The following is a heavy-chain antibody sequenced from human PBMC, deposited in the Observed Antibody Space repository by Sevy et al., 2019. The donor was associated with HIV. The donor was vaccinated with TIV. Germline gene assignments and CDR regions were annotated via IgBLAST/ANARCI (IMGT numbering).Heavy chain of an antibody. V-gene: IGHV3-23*01. J-gene: IGHJ4*02. D-gene: IGHD5-18*01. CDR2: ISGRGGST. CDR3: ARNRGKLWYLDY. Sequence: GGSLRLSCAASGFTFSSYAMSWVRQAPGKGLEWVSAISGRGGSTYYADSVKGRFTTSRDTSKNTLYLQRNSLRAEDSAVYYCARNRGKLWYLDYWGQGTLVTVSS. CDR1: GFTFSSYA.